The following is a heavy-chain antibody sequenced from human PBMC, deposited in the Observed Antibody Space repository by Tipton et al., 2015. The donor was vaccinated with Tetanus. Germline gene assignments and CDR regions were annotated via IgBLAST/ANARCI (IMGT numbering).Heavy chain of an antibody. CDR3: ARTFAGGHADY. J-gene: IGHJ4*02. Sequence: QSGPEVKKPGASVKVSCKASGYTFSRYGISWVRQAPGQGLEWMGWIDTDNGKANYAQRFQDRVTMTTDASSSTVYMELSRLRSDDTAVYYCARTFAGGHADYWGQGTLVTVSS. CDR2: IDTDNGKA. CDR1: GYTFSRYG. D-gene: IGHD5-12*01. V-gene: IGHV1-18*01.